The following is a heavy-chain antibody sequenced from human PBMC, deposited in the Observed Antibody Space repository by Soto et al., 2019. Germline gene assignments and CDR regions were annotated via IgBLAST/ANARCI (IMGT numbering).Heavy chain of an antibody. CDR2: VSYSGIS. CDR3: AGATWRYFDY. Sequence: SETLSLTCTVSDGSISGYSWSWIRQPPGKGLEWIGYVSYSGISSYNPSLKSRVTISADTSKNQFSLNLTSVTPADTAVYYCAGATWRYFDYWGQGSLVTVSS. J-gene: IGHJ4*02. D-gene: IGHD3-3*01. CDR1: DGSISGYS. V-gene: IGHV4-59*01.